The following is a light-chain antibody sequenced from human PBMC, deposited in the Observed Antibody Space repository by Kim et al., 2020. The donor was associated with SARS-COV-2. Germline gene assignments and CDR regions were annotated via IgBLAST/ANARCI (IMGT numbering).Light chain of an antibody. Sequence: SYELTQPLSVSVSPGQTAIINCSGDKSGDKYACWYQQKPGQSPVLVIYQDSKRPSGIPERFSGSNSGNTATLTISGTQAMDEADYYCQAWDSSTADVVFGGGTQLTVL. CDR1: KSGDKY. V-gene: IGLV3-1*01. CDR2: QDS. J-gene: IGLJ2*01. CDR3: QAWDSSTADVV.